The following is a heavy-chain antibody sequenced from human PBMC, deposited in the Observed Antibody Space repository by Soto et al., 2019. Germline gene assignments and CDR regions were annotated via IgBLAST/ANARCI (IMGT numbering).Heavy chain of an antibody. CDR1: GFTFSDYY. CDR2: ISSSTGYT. D-gene: IGHD3-22*01. CDR3: ARDTYYYDSSGYPQ. Sequence: GGSLRLSCAASGFTFSDYYMSWIRQAPGKGLEWVSYISSSTGYTNYADSVKGRFTISRDNAKNSLYLQMNSLRAEDTAVYYCARDTYYYDSSGYPQWGPGTMVTV. V-gene: IGHV3-11*06. J-gene: IGHJ4*02.